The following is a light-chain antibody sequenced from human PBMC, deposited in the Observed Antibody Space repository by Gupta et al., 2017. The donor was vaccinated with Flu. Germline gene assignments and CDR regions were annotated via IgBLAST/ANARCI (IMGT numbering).Light chain of an antibody. V-gene: IGLV1-40*01. CDR1: SNGAGNN. CDR3: QSYYSSLSALYV. J-gene: IGLJ1*01. CDR2: GKN. Sequence: SNGAGNNEHLYQQLPGTNPKLIIYGKNNRPPGVADRFSGSNSGTSASSAITGLQAEDEDDYYCQSYYSSLSALYVFGTGTTVTVL.